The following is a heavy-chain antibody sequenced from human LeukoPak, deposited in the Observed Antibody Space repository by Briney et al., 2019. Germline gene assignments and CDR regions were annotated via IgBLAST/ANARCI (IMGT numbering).Heavy chain of an antibody. CDR3: AREALGYYYDSSAEEVDY. V-gene: IGHV4-61*02. CDR1: GGSISSGSYY. D-gene: IGHD3-22*01. CDR2: VYTSGST. J-gene: IGHJ4*02. Sequence: SQTLSLTCTVSGGSISSGSYYWSWIRQPAGKGLEWIGRVYTSGSTNYNPSRKCRVTISVDTSKNQFSLKLSSVTAADTAVYYCAREALGYYYDSSAEEVDYWGQGTLVTVSS.